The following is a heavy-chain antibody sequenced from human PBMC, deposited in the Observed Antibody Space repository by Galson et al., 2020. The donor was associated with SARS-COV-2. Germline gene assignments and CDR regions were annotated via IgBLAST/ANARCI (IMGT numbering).Heavy chain of an antibody. CDR2: IYYDGNT. V-gene: IGHV3-53*05. D-gene: IGHD5-18*01. J-gene: IGHJ4*02. CDR3: VRDDGTAPYDY. CDR1: GFAVSSKY. Sequence: METGGSLRLSCAASGFAVSSKYMSWVRQAPGKGLEWVSVIYYDGNTNYADSVRGRFTISRDTSKNTVSLQINSLRVDDTAVYYCVRDDGTAPYDYWGPGTLVTVSS.